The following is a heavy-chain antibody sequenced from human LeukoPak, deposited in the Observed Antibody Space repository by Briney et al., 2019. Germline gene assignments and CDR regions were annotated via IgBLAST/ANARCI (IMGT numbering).Heavy chain of an antibody. CDR2: IYYSRST. J-gene: IGHJ4*02. V-gene: IGHV4-59*01. Sequence: SETLSLTCTVSGGSISSYYWSWIRQPPGKGLEGIGYIYYSRSTNYNPSLKSRVTISVDTSKNQFSLKLSSVTAADTAVYYCARAVYYGSTLDYWGQGTLVTVSS. CDR3: ARAVYYGSTLDY. CDR1: GGSISSYY. D-gene: IGHD3-10*01.